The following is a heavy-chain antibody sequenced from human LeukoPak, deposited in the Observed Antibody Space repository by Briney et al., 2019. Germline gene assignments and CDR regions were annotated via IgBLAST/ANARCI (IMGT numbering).Heavy chain of an antibody. CDR3: ARQTGSGLFILP. CDR2: IYYSGST. D-gene: IGHD3/OR15-3a*01. CDR1: GGSISSSSYY. Sequence: SETLSLTCTVSGGSISSSSYYWGWIRQPPGKGLEWIGNIYYSGSTYYNPSLKSRVTISLDTSKNQFSLKLSSVTAADTAVYYCARQTGSGLFILPGGQGTLVTVSS. V-gene: IGHV4-39*01. J-gene: IGHJ4*02.